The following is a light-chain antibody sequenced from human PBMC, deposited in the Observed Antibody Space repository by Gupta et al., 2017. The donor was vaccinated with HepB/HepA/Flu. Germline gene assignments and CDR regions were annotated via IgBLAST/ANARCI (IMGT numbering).Light chain of an antibody. V-gene: IGKV1-39*01. CDR2: AAS. J-gene: IGKJ4*01. CDR3: QQSYSSPLT. CDR1: QSITNY. Sequence: DIQMTQSPSSLSASVGHRVTITCRASQSITNYLNWYQQKPGKAPKLLIYAASSLQSGVPSRFSGSGSGTDFTLTITSLQPEDFATYFCQQSYSSPLTFGGGTKVEIK.